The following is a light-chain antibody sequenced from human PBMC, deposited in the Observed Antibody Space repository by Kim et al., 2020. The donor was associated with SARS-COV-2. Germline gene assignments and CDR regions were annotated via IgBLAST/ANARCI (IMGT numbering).Light chain of an antibody. CDR3: QQRSNWPPQIT. CDR2: DAS. Sequence: EIVLTQSPATLSLSPGERATLSCRASQSVSSYLAWYQQKLGQAPRLLMYDASNRATGVPARFSGSGSGTDFTLTISSLEPEDFAVYYCQQRSNWPPQITFGQGTRLEIK. CDR1: QSVSSY. J-gene: IGKJ5*01. V-gene: IGKV3-11*01.